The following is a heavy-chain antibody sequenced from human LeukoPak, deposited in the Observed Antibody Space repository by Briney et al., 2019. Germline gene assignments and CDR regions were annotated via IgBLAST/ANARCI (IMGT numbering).Heavy chain of an antibody. J-gene: IGHJ5*02. CDR1: GGSISSSTYF. CDR2: IYYSGST. Sequence: SETLSLTCTVSGGSISSSTYFWGWIRQPPGKGLEWIGTIYYSGSTYYNPSFKSQFSMSVDTAKNQISLILTSVTAADTAVYYCSREGYSCPNWFDTWGQGTLDTVSS. V-gene: IGHV4-39*07. D-gene: IGHD4-11*01. CDR3: SREGYSCPNWFDT.